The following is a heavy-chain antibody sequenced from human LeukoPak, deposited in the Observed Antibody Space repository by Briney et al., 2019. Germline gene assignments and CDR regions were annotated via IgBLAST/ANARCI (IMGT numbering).Heavy chain of an antibody. D-gene: IGHD1-26*01. V-gene: IGHV1-46*01. CDR1: GYTFTSYY. J-gene: IGHJ6*03. CDR3: ARVWEPDYYYYMDV. Sequence: ASVKVSCKASGYTFTSYYMHWVRQAPGQGLEWMGIINPSGGSTNYAQKFQGRVTITADKSTSTAYMELSSLRSEDTAVYYCARVWEPDYYYYMDVWGKGTTVTVSS. CDR2: INPSGGST.